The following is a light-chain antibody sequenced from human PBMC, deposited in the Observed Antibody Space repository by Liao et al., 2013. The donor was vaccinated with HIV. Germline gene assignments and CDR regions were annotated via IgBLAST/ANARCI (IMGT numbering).Light chain of an antibody. CDR1: NIGSKS. J-gene: IGLJ1*01. Sequence: SYELTQPPSVSVAPGKTARITCGGNNIGSKSVHWYQQKPGQAPVVIIYYDSDRPSGIPERFSGSNSGNTATLTISETQAMDEGDYFCQVWDASTAVFGSGTKVSVL. V-gene: IGLV3-21*01. CDR2: YDS. CDR3: QVWDASTAV.